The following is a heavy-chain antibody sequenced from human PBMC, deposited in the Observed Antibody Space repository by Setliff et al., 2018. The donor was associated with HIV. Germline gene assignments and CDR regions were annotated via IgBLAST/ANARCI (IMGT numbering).Heavy chain of an antibody. V-gene: IGHV4-34*01. D-gene: IGHD6-6*01. CDR2: INHIGGT. Sequence: SETLSLTCAVYGGSFSGYYWNWIRQPPGKGLEWIGEINHIGGTNYNPSLKSRVTMSVDTSKNQFSLKLSSVTAADTAVYYCARGLEYSSASSFYFDYWGQGTLVTVSS. J-gene: IGHJ4*02. CDR1: GGSFSGYY. CDR3: ARGLEYSSASSFYFDY.